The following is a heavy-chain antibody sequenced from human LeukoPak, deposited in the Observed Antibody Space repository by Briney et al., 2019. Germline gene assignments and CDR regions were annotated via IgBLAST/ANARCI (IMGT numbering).Heavy chain of an antibody. CDR3: ARGLGPIYYYYYYMDV. Sequence: PSETLSLTCAVYGGSFSGYYWSWIRQPPGKGLEWIGEINHSGSTNYNPSLKSRVTISVDTSKNQFPLKLSSVTAADTAVYYCARGLGPIYYYYYYMDVWGKGTTVTVSS. V-gene: IGHV4-34*01. CDR2: INHSGST. CDR1: GGSFSGYY. J-gene: IGHJ6*03.